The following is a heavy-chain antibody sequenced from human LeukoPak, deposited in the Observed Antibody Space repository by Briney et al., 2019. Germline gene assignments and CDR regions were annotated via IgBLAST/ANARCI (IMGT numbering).Heavy chain of an antibody. CDR1: GFTFSEYY. V-gene: IGHV3-11*01. Sequence: AGGSLRLSCAASGFTFSEYYMSWIRQAPGKGLEWVADISPTSDIVWYGDSAKGRFTISRDYAKDSLYLQMNSLGAEDTAVYYCARETVAGTFDYWSQRTLVTVSS. CDR2: ISPTSDIV. CDR3: ARETVAGTFDY. D-gene: IGHD1-1*01. J-gene: IGHJ4*02.